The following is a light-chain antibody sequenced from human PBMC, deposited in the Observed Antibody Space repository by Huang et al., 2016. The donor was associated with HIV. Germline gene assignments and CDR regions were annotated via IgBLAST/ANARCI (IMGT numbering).Light chain of an antibody. CDR3: MQSIHLPYS. CDR2: EVA. Sequence: DVVMTQTPLSLSVTPGQPASISCKSSQSLLHSDRKTYLYWYLQKPGQSPQLLMDEVASRFSGVTDRFNGSGSGTDFTLTIRRVEAEDVGVYYCMQSIHLPYSFGQGTKLEIQ. V-gene: IGKV2-29*02. CDR1: QSLLHSDRKTY. J-gene: IGKJ2*03.